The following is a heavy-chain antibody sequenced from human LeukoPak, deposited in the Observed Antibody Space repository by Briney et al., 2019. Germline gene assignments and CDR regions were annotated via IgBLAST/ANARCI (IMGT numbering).Heavy chain of an antibody. CDR3: ARGGSSGWTYHFDY. J-gene: IGHJ4*02. D-gene: IGHD6-19*01. Sequence: SETLSLTCTVSGGSISSYYWSWIRQPPGKGLEWIGYIYYSGSTNYNPSLKSRVTISVDTSKDQFSLKLSSVTAADTAVYYCARGGSSGWTYHFDYWGQGTLVTVSS. CDR2: IYYSGST. CDR1: GGSISSYY. V-gene: IGHV4-59*01.